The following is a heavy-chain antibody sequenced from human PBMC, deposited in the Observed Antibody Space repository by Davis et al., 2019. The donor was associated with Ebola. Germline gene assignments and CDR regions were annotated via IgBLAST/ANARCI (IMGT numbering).Heavy chain of an antibody. V-gene: IGHV4-59*01. CDR1: GGSISSYY. CDR2: IYYSGST. CDR3: ARVGYGDHGGFYYYYYYMDV. J-gene: IGHJ6*03. Sequence: MPSETLSLTCTVSGGSISSYYWSWIRQPPGKGLEWIGYIYYSGSTNYNPSLKSRVTISVDTSKNQISLKLSSVTAADTAVYYCARVGYGDHGGFYYYYYYMDVWGKGTTVTVSS. D-gene: IGHD4-17*01.